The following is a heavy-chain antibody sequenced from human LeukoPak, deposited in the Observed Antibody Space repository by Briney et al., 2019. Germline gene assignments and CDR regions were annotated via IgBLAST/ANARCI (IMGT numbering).Heavy chain of an antibody. V-gene: IGHV4-4*07. CDR2: IYTSGST. D-gene: IGHD6-6*01. Sequence: SETLSLTCTVSGGSISSYYWSWIRQPAGKGLEWIGRIYTSGSTNSNPSLQSRVTMSVDTSKNQFSLKLSSVTAADTAVYYCASNPKRYSSSAGFDYWGQGTLVTVSS. CDR1: GGSISSYY. J-gene: IGHJ4*02. CDR3: ASNPKRYSSSAGFDY.